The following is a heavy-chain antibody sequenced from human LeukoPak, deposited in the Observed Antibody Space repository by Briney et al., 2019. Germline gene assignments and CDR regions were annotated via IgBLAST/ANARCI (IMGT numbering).Heavy chain of an antibody. V-gene: IGHV3-53*01. CDR2: IYSGGST. CDR3: ARGVISGTTPYYFGMDV. J-gene: IGHJ6*02. CDR1: GFAVSSNY. D-gene: IGHD1-20*01. Sequence: GGSLRLSCAASGFAVSSNYMSWVRQAPGKGLEWVSVIYSGGSTYYAVSVKRRFTISRDNSKNTVYFQMNSLRAEDTAVYYCARGVISGTTPYYFGMDVWGQGTTVTVSS.